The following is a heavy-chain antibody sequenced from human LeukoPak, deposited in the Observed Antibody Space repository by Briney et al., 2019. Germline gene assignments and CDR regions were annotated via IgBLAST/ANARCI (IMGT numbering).Heavy chain of an antibody. D-gene: IGHD3-9*01. V-gene: IGHV4-34*01. CDR3: ARGGDYDILTGYYKAFDY. J-gene: IGHJ4*02. Sequence: SETLSLTCAVYGGSFSGDYWSWIRQPPGKGLEWIGEINHSGSTNYNPSLKSRVTISLDTSKNQFSLKLSSVTAADTAVYYCARGGDYDILTGYYKAFDYWGQGTLVTVSS. CDR2: INHSGST. CDR1: GGSFSGDY.